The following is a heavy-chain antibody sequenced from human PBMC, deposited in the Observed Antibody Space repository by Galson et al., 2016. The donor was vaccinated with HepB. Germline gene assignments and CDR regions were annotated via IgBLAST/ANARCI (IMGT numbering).Heavy chain of an antibody. CDR3: ARGFSAGRPLWFDP. CDR1: GDSMISFY. Sequence: SETLSLTCTVSGDSMISFYCSWIRQPPGKGLEWIGYVYYTGSTDYNPSLKGRVSISLHPSKKQFSLRVTPVTAAATAVYYCARGFSAGRPLWFDPWGQGTLVTVSS. V-gene: IGHV4-59*01. J-gene: IGHJ5*02. D-gene: IGHD6-6*01. CDR2: VYYTGST.